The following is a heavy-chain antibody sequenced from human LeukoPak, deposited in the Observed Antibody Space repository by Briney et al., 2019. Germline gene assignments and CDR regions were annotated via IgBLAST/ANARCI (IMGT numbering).Heavy chain of an antibody. D-gene: IGHD1-1*01. J-gene: IGHJ4*02. CDR2: IRYDGSNK. CDR3: AKDKDPWKSTSISDFDY. CDR1: GFTFSSYG. Sequence: GGSLRLSCAASGFTFSSYGMHWVRQARGKGLEWVAFIRYDGSNKYYADSVKGRFTISRDNSKNTLYLQMNSLRAEDTAMYFCAKDKDPWKSTSISDFDYWGQGTLVTVSS. V-gene: IGHV3-30*02.